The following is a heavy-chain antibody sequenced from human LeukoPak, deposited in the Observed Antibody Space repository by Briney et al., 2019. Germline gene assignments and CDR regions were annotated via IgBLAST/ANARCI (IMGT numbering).Heavy chain of an antibody. CDR3: STWAFYHGLDV. CDR2: IHADGGRT. J-gene: IGHJ6*02. V-gene: IGHV3-43*02. D-gene: IGHD2/OR15-2a*01. Sequence: GGSLRLSCAASGFAFADYAMHWVRQIPGKGLECVAHIHADGGRTFYADSVKGRFTVSRDNGKNSLFLQMDSLTSDDTALYHCSTWAFYHGLDVWGQGATVIVSS. CDR1: GFAFADYA.